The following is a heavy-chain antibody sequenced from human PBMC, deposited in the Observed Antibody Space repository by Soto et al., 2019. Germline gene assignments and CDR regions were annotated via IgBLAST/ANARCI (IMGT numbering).Heavy chain of an antibody. CDR3: ARHYSSGSRNWSAP. CDR2: IYYSGST. D-gene: IGHD6-19*01. Sequence: SETLSLTCSVSGGSINSSSYFWGWVRQPPGKGLEWIGSIYYSGSTYYNPSLRSRVTISVDTSKNQFSLKLSSVTAADTAVFYCARHYSSGSRNWSAPWGQGTLVTVSS. CDR1: GGSINSSSYF. J-gene: IGHJ5*02. V-gene: IGHV4-39*01.